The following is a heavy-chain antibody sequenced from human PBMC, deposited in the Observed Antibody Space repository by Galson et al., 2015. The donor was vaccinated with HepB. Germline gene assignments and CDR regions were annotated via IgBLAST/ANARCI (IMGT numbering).Heavy chain of an antibody. Sequence: SLRLSCAASGFTFSSYAMHWVRQAPGKGLVWVAVISYDGSNKYYADSVKGRFTISRDNSKNTLYLQMNSLRAEDTAVYYCAMPSGVRRIAVARDAFDIWGQGTMVTDSS. J-gene: IGHJ3*02. CDR3: AMPSGVRRIAVARDAFDI. V-gene: IGHV3-30*04. D-gene: IGHD6-19*01. CDR1: GFTFSSYA. CDR2: ISYDGSNK.